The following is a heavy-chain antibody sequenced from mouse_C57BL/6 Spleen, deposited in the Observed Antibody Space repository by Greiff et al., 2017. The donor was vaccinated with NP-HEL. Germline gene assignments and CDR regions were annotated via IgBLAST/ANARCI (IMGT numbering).Heavy chain of an antibody. CDR3: ARCYYDYSYWYFDV. J-gene: IGHJ1*02. V-gene: IGHV1-55*01. D-gene: IGHD2-4*01. CDR1: GYTFTSYW. Sequence: QVQLQQPGAELVKPGASVKMSCKASGYTFTSYWITWVKQRPGQGLEWIGDIYPGSGSTNYNEKFKSKATLTVDTSSSTAYMQLSSLTSEDSAVYYCARCYYDYSYWYFDVWGTGTTVTGSS. CDR2: IYPGSGST.